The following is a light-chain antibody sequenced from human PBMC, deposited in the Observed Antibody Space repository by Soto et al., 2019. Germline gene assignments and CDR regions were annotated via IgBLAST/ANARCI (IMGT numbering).Light chain of an antibody. CDR1: QSVSRY. J-gene: IGKJ5*01. V-gene: IGKV3-11*01. CDR3: QQRSNWTT. CDR2: GAS. Sequence: EVVLTQSPATLSVSPGEGVTLSCRASQSVSRYLAWYQQKPGRAPRLLIYGASSRATGIPDRFSGSGSGTDFTLTISSLEPEDFAIYYCQQRSNWTTFGQGTRLEIK.